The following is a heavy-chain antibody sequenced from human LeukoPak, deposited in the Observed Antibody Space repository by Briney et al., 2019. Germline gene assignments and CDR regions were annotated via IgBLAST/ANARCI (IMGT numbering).Heavy chain of an antibody. CDR1: GFTSSSYG. J-gene: IGHJ4*02. D-gene: IGHD2-21*02. CDR3: AKDYCGGDCSTFDY. V-gene: IGHV3-30*18. Sequence: PGGSLRLSCAASGFTSSSYGMHWVRQAPGKGLEWVAVISYDGSNKYYADSVKGRFTISRDNSKNTLYLQMNSLRAEDTAVYYCAKDYCGGDCSTFDYWGRGTLVTVSS. CDR2: ISYDGSNK.